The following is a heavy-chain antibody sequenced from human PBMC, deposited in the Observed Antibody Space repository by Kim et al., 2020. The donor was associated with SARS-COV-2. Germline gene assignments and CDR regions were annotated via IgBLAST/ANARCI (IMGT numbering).Heavy chain of an antibody. D-gene: IGHD6-13*01. J-gene: IGHJ4*02. Sequence: GGSLRLSCAASGFTFSSYGMHWVRQAPGKGLEWVAVISYDGSNKYYADSVKGRFTISRDNSKNTLYLQMNSLRAEDTAVYYCARDFDIAAAGTWGYWGQGTLVTVSS. CDR1: GFTFSSYG. V-gene: IGHV3-33*05. CDR2: ISYDGSNK. CDR3: ARDFDIAAAGTWGY.